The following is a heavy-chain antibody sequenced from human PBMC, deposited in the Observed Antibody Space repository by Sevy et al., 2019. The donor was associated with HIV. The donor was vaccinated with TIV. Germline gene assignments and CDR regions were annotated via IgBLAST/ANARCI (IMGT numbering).Heavy chain of an antibody. CDR2: IYYNGHI. J-gene: IGHJ4*02. CDR3: AGENAWGRDYS. V-gene: IGHV4-59*08. Sequence: SETLSLTCTVSGGSITSLYWNWIRQPPGKGREWIANIYYNGHINYNPSLKSRVTLSLDTSKNQFSLRLSSVTAADTAMYYCAGENAWGRDYSWGQGTLVTVSS. D-gene: IGHD1-26*01. CDR1: GGSITSLY.